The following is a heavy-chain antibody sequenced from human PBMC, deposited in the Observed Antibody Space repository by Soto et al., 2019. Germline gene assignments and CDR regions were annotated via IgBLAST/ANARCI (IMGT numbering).Heavy chain of an antibody. V-gene: IGHV4-31*03. D-gene: IGHD3-16*02. CDR2: IYYSGST. J-gene: IGHJ5*02. CDR1: GGSISSGGYY. Sequence: QVQLQESGPGLVKPSQTLSLTCTVYGGSISSGGYYWSWIRQHPGKGLEWIGYIYYSGSTYYNPSLKSRVTISVDTSKIQFSLKLSSVTAADTAVYYCARVSSYDYIWGSYRYWFDPWGQGTLVTVSS. CDR3: ARVSSYDYIWGSYRYWFDP.